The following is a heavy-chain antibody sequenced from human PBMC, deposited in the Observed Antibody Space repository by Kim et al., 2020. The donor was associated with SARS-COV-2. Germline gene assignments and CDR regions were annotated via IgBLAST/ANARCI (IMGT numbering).Heavy chain of an antibody. V-gene: IGHV3-48*03. CDR2: IIGNGTTI. CDR1: GFTFSSYE. D-gene: IGHD5-18*01. J-gene: IGHJ4*02. Sequence: GGSLRLSCTASGFTFSSYEMNWVRQAPGKGLEWVAYIIGNGTTIYYADSVRGRFTISRDNAKNSLFLQMNSLRAEDTAVYYCARGPKYSPFDYWDQGTLV. CDR3: ARGPKYSPFDY.